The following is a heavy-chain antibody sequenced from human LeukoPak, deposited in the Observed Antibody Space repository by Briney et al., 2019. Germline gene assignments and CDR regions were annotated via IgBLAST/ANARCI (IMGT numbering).Heavy chain of an antibody. Sequence: SETLPLTCAVYGGSFSGYYWSWIRQPPGKGLEWIGEINHSGSTNYNPSLKSRVTISVDTSKNQFSLKLSSVTAADTAVYYCARRCSGGSCYSGGFDPWGQGTLVTVSS. V-gene: IGHV4-34*01. CDR2: INHSGST. CDR3: ARRCSGGSCYSGGFDP. D-gene: IGHD2-15*01. J-gene: IGHJ5*02. CDR1: GGSFSGYY.